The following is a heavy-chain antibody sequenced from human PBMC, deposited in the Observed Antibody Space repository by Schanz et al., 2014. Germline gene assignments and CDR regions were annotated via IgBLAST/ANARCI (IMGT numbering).Heavy chain of an antibody. Sequence: DVQLVESGGTLVRPGGSLRLSCAASGFNFSSHWMTWVRQAPGRGLEWVANIRQDVRAKYYVDSVKGRFTISRDNIASSLFLQMNSLRAEDSAVYSCARGLIVGYGQHFYFSYGLDVWGQGTTVTVSS. CDR1: GFNFSSHW. CDR2: IRQDVRAK. CDR3: ARGLIVGYGQHFYFSYGLDV. J-gene: IGHJ6*02. V-gene: IGHV3-7*01. D-gene: IGHD3-22*01.